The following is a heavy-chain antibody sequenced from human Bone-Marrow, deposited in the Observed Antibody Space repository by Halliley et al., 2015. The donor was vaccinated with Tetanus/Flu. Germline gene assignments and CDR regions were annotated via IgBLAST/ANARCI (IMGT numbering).Heavy chain of an antibody. Sequence: ISRGSTYKYYADSGKGRFTIPRDNAKNSLYLQMNSLRVEDTAVYYCAGRFYDGSAFSPPDYWGQGTLVTVSS. J-gene: IGHJ4*02. CDR3: AGRFYDGSAFSPPDY. V-gene: IGHV3-11*03. CDR2: ISRGSTYK. D-gene: IGHD3-22*01.